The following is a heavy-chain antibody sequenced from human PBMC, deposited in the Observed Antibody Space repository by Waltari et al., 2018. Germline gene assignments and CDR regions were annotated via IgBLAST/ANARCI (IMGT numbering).Heavy chain of an antibody. CDR3: ARGPGRESREAFDY. CDR2: IYSGGST. CDR1: GGSIRGSY. D-gene: IGHD3-10*01. V-gene: IGHV4-4*07. J-gene: IGHJ4*02. Sequence: QLQLQESGPGLVKPSETLSLTCTVSGGSIRGSYWSWIRQPAGKGLEWIGRIYSGGSTDYNPSLKSRPTMSVDTSKNQFSLKLSSVTAADTAVYYCARGPGRESREAFDYWGQGTLVTVSS.